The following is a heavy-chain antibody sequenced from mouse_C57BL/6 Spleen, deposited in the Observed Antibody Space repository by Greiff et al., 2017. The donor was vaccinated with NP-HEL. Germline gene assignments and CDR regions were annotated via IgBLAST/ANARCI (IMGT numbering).Heavy chain of an antibody. D-gene: IGHD2-4*01. J-gene: IGHJ4*01. CDR1: GFNIKNTY. CDR2: IDPANGNT. V-gene: IGHV14-3*01. CDR3: ARREYDDYDDYYAMDY. Sequence: VQLQQSVAELVRPGASVKLSCTASGFNIKNTYMHWVKQRPEQGLEWIGRIDPANGNTKYAPKFQGKATITADTSSHTAYLQLSSLTSEDTAIYYCARREYDDYDDYYAMDYWGQGTSVTVSS.